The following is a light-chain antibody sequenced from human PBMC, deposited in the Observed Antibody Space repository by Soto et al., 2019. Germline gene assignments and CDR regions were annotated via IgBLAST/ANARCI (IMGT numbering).Light chain of an antibody. V-gene: IGKV1-5*01. J-gene: IGKJ2*03. CDR2: DVS. CDR3: QQYNAYYS. Sequence: DIQMTQSPPTLPASAGDRVTITCRASQDISRWLAWYQQKPGKAPELLIYDVSTLQSGVPSRFSGTGSGTEFTLTIRGLQPEDFATYYCQQYNAYYSFGQGTKVEIK. CDR1: QDISRW.